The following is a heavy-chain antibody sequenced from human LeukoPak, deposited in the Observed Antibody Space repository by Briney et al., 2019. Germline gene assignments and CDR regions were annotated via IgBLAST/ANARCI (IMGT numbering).Heavy chain of an antibody. CDR1: GFTFSTYG. D-gene: IGHD3-10*01. CDR2: IYHSGST. J-gene: IGHJ3*02. V-gene: IGHV4-4*02. CDR3: ARDPMVRVNAFDI. Sequence: GSLRLSCAASGFTFSTYGMHWVRQPPGKGLEWIGEIYHSGSTNYNPSLKSRVTISVDKSKNQFSLKLSSVTAADTAVYYCARDPMVRVNAFDIWGQGTMVTVSS.